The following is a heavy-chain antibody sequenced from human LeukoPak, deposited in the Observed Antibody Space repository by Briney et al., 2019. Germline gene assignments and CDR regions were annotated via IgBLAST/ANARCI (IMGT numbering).Heavy chain of an antibody. D-gene: IGHD6-13*01. J-gene: IGHJ4*02. CDR2: IYSGGST. CDR1: GFTVSSNY. V-gene: IGHV3-53*01. CDR3: ARSAAGHPFDY. Sequence: GSLRLSCAASGFTVSSNYMSWVRQAPGKGLEWVSVIYSGGSTYYADSVKGRFTISRDNSKNTLYLQMNSLRAEDTAVYYCARSAAGHPFDYWGQGTLVTVSS.